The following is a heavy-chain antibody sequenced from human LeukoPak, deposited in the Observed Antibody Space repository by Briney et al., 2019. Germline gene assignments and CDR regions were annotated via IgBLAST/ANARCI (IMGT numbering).Heavy chain of an antibody. J-gene: IGHJ6*03. Sequence: SVKVSCKASGGTFSSYAISWVRQAPGQGLEWMGGIIPIFGTANYAQKFQGRVTITADESTSTAYMELSSLRSEDTAVYYCARGYVRGVINYYYYYMDVWGKGTTVTISS. CDR2: IIPIFGTA. CDR1: GGTFSSYA. CDR3: ARGYVRGVINYYYYYMDV. V-gene: IGHV1-69*01. D-gene: IGHD3-10*01.